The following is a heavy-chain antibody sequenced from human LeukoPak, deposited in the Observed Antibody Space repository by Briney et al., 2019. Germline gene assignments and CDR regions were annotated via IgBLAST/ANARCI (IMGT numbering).Heavy chain of an antibody. CDR2: IIPIFGTA. D-gene: IGHD2-2*01. CDR3: ARSRHIVVVPAAMMAGDAFDI. V-gene: IGHV1-69*05. J-gene: IGHJ3*02. Sequence: SVKVSRKASGGTFSSYAISWVRQAPGQGLEWMGGIIPIFGTANYAQKFQGRVTITTDESTSTAYMELSSLRSEDTAVYYCARSRHIVVVPAAMMAGDAFDIWGQGTMVTVSS. CDR1: GGTFSSYA.